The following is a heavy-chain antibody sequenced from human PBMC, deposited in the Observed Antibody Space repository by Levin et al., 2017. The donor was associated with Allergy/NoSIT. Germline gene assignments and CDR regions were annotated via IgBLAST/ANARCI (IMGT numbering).Heavy chain of an antibody. Sequence: GGSLRLSCKGSGYSFSIYWIGWVRQMPGKGLEWMGIIYPGDSDTKYSPSFQGQVTISADRSISTAYLQWSSLKASDTAMYYCARQEGRYSSGWYLWGQGTLVTVSS. J-gene: IGHJ5*02. V-gene: IGHV5-51*01. CDR2: IYPGDSDT. CDR1: GYSFSIYW. CDR3: ARQEGRYSSGWYL. D-gene: IGHD6-19*01.